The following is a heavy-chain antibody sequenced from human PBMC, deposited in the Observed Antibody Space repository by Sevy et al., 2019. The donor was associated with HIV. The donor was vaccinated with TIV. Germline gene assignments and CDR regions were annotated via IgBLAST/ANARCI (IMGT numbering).Heavy chain of an antibody. D-gene: IGHD3-22*01. CDR3: AGENYYDSTAYRFDY. CDR2: ISSSSSYI. CDR1: GFIFSNYN. Sequence: GGSLRLSCAASGFIFSNYNMNWVRQAPDKGLEWVSSISSSSSYIHYADSVKGRFTISRDNAKNSLYLQMNSLRAEDTAVYYCAGENYYDSTAYRFDYWGQGTLVTVSS. V-gene: IGHV3-21*01. J-gene: IGHJ4*02.